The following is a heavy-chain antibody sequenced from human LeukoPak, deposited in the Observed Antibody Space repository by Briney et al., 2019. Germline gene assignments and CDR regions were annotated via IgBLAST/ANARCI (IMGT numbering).Heavy chain of an antibody. J-gene: IGHJ4*02. CDR2: ISYDGSNK. D-gene: IGHD2-15*01. CDR1: GFTFSTYA. CDR3: AKVGYGNTWGFDS. Sequence: GGPLRLSCAASGFTFSTYAMHWVRQAPGEGLEWVAVISYDGSNKYYTDSVKGRFTISRDNSKNTLYLQMNGLRAEDTAMYYCAKVGYGNTWGFDSWGQG. V-gene: IGHV3-30*18.